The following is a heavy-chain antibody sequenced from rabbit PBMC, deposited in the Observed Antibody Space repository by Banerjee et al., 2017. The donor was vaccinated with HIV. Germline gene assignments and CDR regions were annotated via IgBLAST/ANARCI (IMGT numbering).Heavy chain of an antibody. V-gene: IGHV1S45*01. CDR3: AREGYGDGTGDYDL. CDR2: IYTGSDST. J-gene: IGHJ4*01. CDR1: GFSFSSSYY. D-gene: IGHD7-1*01. Sequence: QEQLEESGGDLVKPGASPTLTCTASGFSFSSSYYMCWVRQAPGKGLEWIGCIYTGSDSTYYASWAKGRFTISKTSSTTVTLQMTSLTAADTATYFCAREGYGDGTGDYDLWGQGTLVTVS.